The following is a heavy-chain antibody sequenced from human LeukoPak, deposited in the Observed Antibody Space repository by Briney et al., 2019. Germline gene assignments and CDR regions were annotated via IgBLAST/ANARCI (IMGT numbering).Heavy chain of an antibody. J-gene: IGHJ4*02. V-gene: IGHV3-21*01. D-gene: IGHD3-3*01. CDR3: ARGPYGFWSGYSDY. Sequence: SGGSLRLSCAASGFTFSSYSMNWVRQAPGKGLEWVSSISSSSSYINYADSVKGRFTISRDNAKNSLYLQMNSLRAEDTAVYYCARGPYGFWSGYSDYWGQGTLVTVSS. CDR1: GFTFSSYS. CDR2: ISSSSSYI.